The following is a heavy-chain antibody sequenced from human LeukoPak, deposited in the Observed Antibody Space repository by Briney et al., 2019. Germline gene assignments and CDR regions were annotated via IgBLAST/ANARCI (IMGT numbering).Heavy chain of an antibody. V-gene: IGHV3-9*01. J-gene: IGHJ6*03. CDR3: AKDIGRVDTASTYMDV. Sequence: GGSLRLSCVAFGFTFSSYGMSWVRQAPGKGLEWVSGISWNSFTIGYADSVKGRFTISRDNAKNSLYLQMNSLRVEDTALYYCAKDIGRVDTASTYMDVWGKGTTVTISS. D-gene: IGHD5-18*01. CDR1: GFTFSSYG. CDR2: ISWNSFTI.